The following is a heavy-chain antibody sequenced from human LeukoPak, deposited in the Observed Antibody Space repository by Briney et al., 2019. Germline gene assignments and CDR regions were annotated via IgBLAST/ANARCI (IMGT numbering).Heavy chain of an antibody. CDR2: ISSSSSTI. V-gene: IGHV3-48*01. J-gene: IGHJ6*03. CDR3: ARDQISSSWYWYYYYYMDV. Sequence: GGSLRLSCAASGFTFSSYSMNWVRQAPGKGLEWVSYISSSSSTIYYADSVKGRFTISRDNAKNSLYLQMNSLRAEDTAVYYCARDQISSSWYWYYYYYMDVWGKGTTVTVSS. D-gene: IGHD6-13*01. CDR1: GFTFSSYS.